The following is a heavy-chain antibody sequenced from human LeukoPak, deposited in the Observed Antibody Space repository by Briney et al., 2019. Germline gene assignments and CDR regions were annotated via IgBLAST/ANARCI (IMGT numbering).Heavy chain of an antibody. CDR1: GGSISSYY. V-gene: IGHV4-59*08. CDR2: IYYSGST. D-gene: IGHD6-19*01. J-gene: IGHJ4*02. Sequence: SETLSLTCTVSGGSISSYYWSWIRQPPGKGLEWIGYIYYSGSTNYNPSLKSRVTISVDTSKNQFSLKLSSVTAADTAVYYRARRGLNSGWYNYWGQGTLVTVSS. CDR3: ARRGLNSGWYNY.